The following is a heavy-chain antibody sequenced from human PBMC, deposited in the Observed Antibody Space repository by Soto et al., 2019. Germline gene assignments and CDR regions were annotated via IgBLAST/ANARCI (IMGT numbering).Heavy chain of an antibody. Sequence: SVKLYWQASGYIFSRYASGWGRQAPEQGLEWMGGIIPIFGTANYAQKFQGRVTITADESTSTAYMELSSLRSEDTAVYYCARVLMVQGSLYYSYYGMDVWRQGTTVTVSS. CDR2: IIPIFGTA. CDR3: ARVLMVQGSLYYSYYGMDV. V-gene: IGHV1-69*01. J-gene: IGHJ6*02. CDR1: GYIFSRYA. D-gene: IGHD1-1*01.